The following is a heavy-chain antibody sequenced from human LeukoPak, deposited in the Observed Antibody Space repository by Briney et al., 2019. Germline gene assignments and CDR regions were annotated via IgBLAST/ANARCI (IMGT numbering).Heavy chain of an antibody. CDR3: ARGLYGSLDY. CDR1: GGSISSYY. Sequence: SETLSLTCTVSGGSISSYYWSWIRQPPGKGLEWIGYIYYSGSTNYNPSLKSRVTISVDTSKNQFSLKLSSVTAADTAVYYCARGLYGSLDYWGQGTLVTVSS. J-gene: IGHJ4*02. CDR2: IYYSGST. D-gene: IGHD3-10*01. V-gene: IGHV4-59*08.